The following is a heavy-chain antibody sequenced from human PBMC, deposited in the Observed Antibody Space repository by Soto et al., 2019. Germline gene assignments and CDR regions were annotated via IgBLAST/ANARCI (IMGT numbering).Heavy chain of an antibody. CDR3: ARVASDYINSVDH. V-gene: IGHV3-23*01. J-gene: IGHJ4*02. CDR2: IGGSGGNR. D-gene: IGHD4-4*01. CDR1: GFTFNAYA. Sequence: EVQLLESGGGLVLPGGSLRLSCAASGFTFNAYAMTWVRQAPGKGLEWVSAIGGSGGNRYYAASVKGRFTISRDNSKDALDLQMNSLRVEDTAVYDCARVASDYINSVDHWGQGILVTVSS.